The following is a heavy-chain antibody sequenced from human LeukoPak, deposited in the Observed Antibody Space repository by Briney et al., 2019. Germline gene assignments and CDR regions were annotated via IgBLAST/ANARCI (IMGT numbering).Heavy chain of an antibody. CDR2: ISGSGGST. CDR1: GFTFSSYA. D-gene: IGHD3-22*01. V-gene: IGHV3-23*01. J-gene: IGHJ4*02. Sequence: GGSLRLSCAASGFTFSSYAMSWVRQAPGKGLEWVPAISGSGGSTYYADSVKGRFTISRDNSKNTLYLQINSLRAEDTAVYYCEKTSPDSNGYYYPGYWGQGTLVTVSS. CDR3: EKTSPDSNGYYYPGY.